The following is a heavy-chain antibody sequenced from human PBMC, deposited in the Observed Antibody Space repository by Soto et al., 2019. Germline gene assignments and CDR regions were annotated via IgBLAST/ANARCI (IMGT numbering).Heavy chain of an antibody. CDR1: GGSISSGDYY. CDR2: IYYSGST. V-gene: IGHV4-30-4*01. D-gene: IGHD3-22*01. J-gene: IGHJ4*02. CDR3: ARGVGYYDSSGYFFDY. Sequence: ASETLSLTCTVSGGSISSGDYYWSWIRQPPGKGLEWIGYIYYSGSTYYNPSLKSRVTISVDTSKNQFSLKLSSVTAADTAVYYCARGVGYYDSSGYFFDYWGQGTLVTVSS.